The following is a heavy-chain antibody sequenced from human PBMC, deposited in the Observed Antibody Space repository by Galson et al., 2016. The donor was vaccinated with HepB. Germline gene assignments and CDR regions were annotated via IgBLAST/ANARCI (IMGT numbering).Heavy chain of an antibody. Sequence: TLSLTCTVSGGSISRGEFYWSWIRQPPGKGLEWIGYIYHSGSTYYNPSLKSRITISADTSKNQFSLKLSSVTAADTAVYYCSRIDETYNWFDPWGQGTLVTVSS. CDR1: GGSISRGEFY. J-gene: IGHJ5*02. V-gene: IGHV4-30-4*01. CDR2: IYHSGST. CDR3: SRIDETYNWFDP.